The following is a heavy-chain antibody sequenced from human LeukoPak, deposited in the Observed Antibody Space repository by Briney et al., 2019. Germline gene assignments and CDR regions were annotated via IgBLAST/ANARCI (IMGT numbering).Heavy chain of an antibody. J-gene: IGHJ4*02. Sequence: GGSLRLSCAASGFTFSRYWMSWVRQAPGNGLEWVANIKQDGGEKYYVDSVKGRFTIYRDNANNSLYLQMNSLRAEDTAVYYCAKIGANVGFWGQGTLVTVSS. D-gene: IGHD4/OR15-4a*01. CDR2: IKQDGGEK. CDR3: AKIGANVGF. CDR1: GFTFSRYW. V-gene: IGHV3-7*03.